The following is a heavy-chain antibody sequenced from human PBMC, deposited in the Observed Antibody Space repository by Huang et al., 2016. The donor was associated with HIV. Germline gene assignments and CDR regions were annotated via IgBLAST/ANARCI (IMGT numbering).Heavy chain of an antibody. Sequence: EVQLVQSGAEARKPGESLKISCTASGYSFTRSWIGWVRQMPGKGLEWIGIIYPGESDTTYGPSFQGQVTISADKFINTAYLQWSSLKASDTAMYYCATGPRWLHSNFDYWGQGTLVTVSS. J-gene: IGHJ4*02. V-gene: IGHV5-51*01. D-gene: IGHD5-12*01. CDR3: ATGPRWLHSNFDY. CDR2: IYPGESDT. CDR1: GYSFTRSW.